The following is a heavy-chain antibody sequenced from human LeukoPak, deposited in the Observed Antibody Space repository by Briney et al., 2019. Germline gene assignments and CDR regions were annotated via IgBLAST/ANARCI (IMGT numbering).Heavy chain of an antibody. CDR1: GCTFSNAW. D-gene: IGHD3-10*01. V-gene: IGHV3-15*01. CDR2: SKSKTDGGTT. Sequence: GGSLRLSCTASGCTFSNAWMSWAREAPGKGLEWVGRSKSKTDGGTTDYAQPVKGRFTISRDDSKNTLYLQMNSLKTEDTAVYYCTTDLGQVLWFGELFDYWGQGTLVTVSS. CDR3: TTDLGQVLWFGELFDY. J-gene: IGHJ4*02.